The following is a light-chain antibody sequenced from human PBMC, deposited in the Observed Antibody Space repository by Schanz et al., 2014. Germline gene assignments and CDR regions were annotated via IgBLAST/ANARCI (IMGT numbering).Light chain of an antibody. V-gene: IGKV3-20*01. Sequence: EIVLTQSPATLSVSPGERDTLSCRARQTVSNNLAWYQQKPGQAPRLVIFGAASRATGTPDRFSGSGSGTDFSLTISRLEPGDFAVYHCQQYGGSPWTFGQGTKVEIK. CDR2: GAA. J-gene: IGKJ1*01. CDR1: QTVSNN. CDR3: QQYGGSPWT.